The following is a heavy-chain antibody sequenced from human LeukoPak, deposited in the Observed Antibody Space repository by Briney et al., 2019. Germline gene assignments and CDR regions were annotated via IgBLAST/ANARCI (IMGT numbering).Heavy chain of an antibody. D-gene: IGHD3-22*01. V-gene: IGHV3-23*01. Sequence: GGSLRLSCAASGFTFSIYAMSWVRQAPGKGLEWVSSTSSGGDYTYYAGSVKGRFTISRDNSKNTLYLQMNSLRAEDTATYYCAKDRPNYYESNGHYYRRGGDSWGQGTLVTVSS. CDR3: AKDRPNYYESNGHYYRRGGDS. J-gene: IGHJ5*01. CDR2: TSSGGDYT. CDR1: GFTFSIYA.